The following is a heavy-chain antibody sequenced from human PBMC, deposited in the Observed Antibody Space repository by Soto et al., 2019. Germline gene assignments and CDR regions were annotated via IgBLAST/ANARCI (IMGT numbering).Heavy chain of an antibody. D-gene: IGHD3-22*01. CDR1: GFTFSAYS. CDR2: ISTRSITI. J-gene: IGHJ4*02. CDR3: ARVVARTFYDSSGYLDY. Sequence: HPGGSLRLSCAASGFTFSAYSMNWVRQAPGKGLEWLSYISTRSITIYYADSVKGRFTISRDNAKNSLYPQMNSLRAEDTAVYYCARVVARTFYDSSGYLDYWGQGTLVTVSS. V-gene: IGHV3-48*01.